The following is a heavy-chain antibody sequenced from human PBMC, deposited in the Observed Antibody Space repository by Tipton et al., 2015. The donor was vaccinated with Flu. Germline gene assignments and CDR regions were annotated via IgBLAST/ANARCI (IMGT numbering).Heavy chain of an antibody. Sequence: GSLRLSCTASGFIFTNYWMHWVRQAPGKGLEWVANINQDGSEKYYVGSVQGRFTISRDNAKNSLYLQMNSLRVEDTAVYYCARAVGSSSSFWGQGTLVTVSS. CDR1: GFIFTNYW. J-gene: IGHJ4*02. CDR2: INQDGSEK. D-gene: IGHD6-6*01. CDR3: ARAVGSSSSF. V-gene: IGHV3-7*01.